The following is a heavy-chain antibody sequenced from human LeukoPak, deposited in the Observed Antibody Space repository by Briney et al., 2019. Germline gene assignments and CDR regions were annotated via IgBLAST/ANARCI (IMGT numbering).Heavy chain of an antibody. J-gene: IGHJ6*02. CDR3: ARDLPYYYGSGSNYYYYGMDV. CDR1: GYTFTGYY. Sequence: ASVKVSCKASGYTFTGYYMHWVRQAPGQGLEWMGWINPNSGGTNYAQKFQGWVTMTRDTSISTAYMELSRLRSDDTAVYYCARDLPYYYGSGSNYYYYGMDVWGQGTTVTVSS. CDR2: INPNSGGT. D-gene: IGHD3-10*01. V-gene: IGHV1-2*04.